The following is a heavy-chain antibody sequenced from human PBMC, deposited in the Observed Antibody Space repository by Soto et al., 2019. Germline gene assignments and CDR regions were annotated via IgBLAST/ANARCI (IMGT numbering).Heavy chain of an antibody. CDR1: GAAIDTSDYY. V-gene: IGHV4-31*03. D-gene: IGHD2-2*01. CDR2: MYYSGGT. CDR3: AAVRPGAMGQYFDF. Sequence: PSETLSLTCSVSGAAIDTSDYYWIWIRQYAGKGLEWIGQMYYSGGTDYNPSLQSRVTISADMSKKHFSLRLTSATAADSASYFCAAVRPGAMGQYFDFWGQGALVTVSS. J-gene: IGHJ4*02.